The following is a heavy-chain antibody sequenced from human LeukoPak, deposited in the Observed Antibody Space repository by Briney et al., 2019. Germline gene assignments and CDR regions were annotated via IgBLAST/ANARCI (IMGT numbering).Heavy chain of an antibody. CDR1: GGTFSSYA. D-gene: IGHD4-17*01. J-gene: IGHJ4*02. Sequence: SVKVSCKASGGTFSSYAISWVRQAPGQGLEWMGGIIPIFGTANYAQKFQGRVTITADKSTSTAYMELSSLRSEDTAVYYCASPRQEGTVTTFDYWGQGTLVTVSS. CDR3: ASPRQEGTVTTFDY. V-gene: IGHV1-69*06. CDR2: IIPIFGTA.